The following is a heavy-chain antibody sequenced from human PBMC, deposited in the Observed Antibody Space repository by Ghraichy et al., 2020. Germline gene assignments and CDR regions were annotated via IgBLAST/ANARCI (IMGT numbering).Heavy chain of an antibody. Sequence: KVSCKASGYTFIDYGISWVRQAPGQGLEWMGWISGYNCNTKYSQKLQGRVTMSTDTSTSTAYMELRSLRSDDTAEYYCWRGDCSSTSCYMVGYNGVDVWGPGTTVPVS. CDR1: GYTFIDYG. V-gene: IGHV1-18*04. D-gene: IGHD2-2*02. CDR3: WRGDCSSTSCYMVGYNGVDV. CDR2: ISGYNCNT. J-gene: IGHJ6*02.